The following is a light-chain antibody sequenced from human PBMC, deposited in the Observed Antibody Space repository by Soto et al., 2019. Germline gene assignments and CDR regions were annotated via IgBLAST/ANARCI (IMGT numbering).Light chain of an antibody. Sequence: DIQMTQSPSSLSASVGDRVTITCRASQSINTYLNWYQQKPGKAPNLLMYGASTLQSGVPSRFSGSGSGTDFTLTISSLQPDDFATYYCQQNYNTPRTFGQGTKVDIK. CDR3: QQNYNTPRT. V-gene: IGKV1-39*01. CDR2: GAS. J-gene: IGKJ2*01. CDR1: QSINTY.